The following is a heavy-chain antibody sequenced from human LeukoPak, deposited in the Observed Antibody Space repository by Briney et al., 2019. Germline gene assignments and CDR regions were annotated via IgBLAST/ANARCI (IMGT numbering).Heavy chain of an antibody. CDR3: ARRTDWGYYFDY. D-gene: IGHD2-15*01. CDR2: IYPGDSHT. V-gene: IGHV5-51*01. Sequence: GEPLKISRKGSGYSFTSYWIAWVRPIPGKGLEWMGIIYPGDSHTKYSPSFEGQVTISADKSISTAYLQWSGLKASDTAIYYCARRTDWGYYFDYWGQGTLVTVSS. J-gene: IGHJ4*02. CDR1: GYSFTSYW.